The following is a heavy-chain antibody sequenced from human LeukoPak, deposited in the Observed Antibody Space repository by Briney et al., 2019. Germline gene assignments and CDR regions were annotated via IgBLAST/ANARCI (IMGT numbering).Heavy chain of an antibody. CDR1: GDTVSNNTVA. J-gene: IGHJ4*02. V-gene: IGHV6-1*01. Sequence: SQTLSLTCAISGDTVSNNTVAWNWIRQSPSRGLEWVGRTYYRSKWYNDYAVSVKSRIIVNPDTSKDQFSLQLNSVTPEDTAVYYCAREAAGFTYWGQGTLVTVSS. CDR2: TYYRSKWYN. D-gene: IGHD6-13*01. CDR3: AREAAGFTY.